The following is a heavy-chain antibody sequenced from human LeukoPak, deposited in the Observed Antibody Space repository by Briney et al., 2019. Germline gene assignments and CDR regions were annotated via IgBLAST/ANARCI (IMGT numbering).Heavy chain of an antibody. Sequence: GGSLRLSCAASGFTVSSNYMSWVRPAPGKGLEWVSVIYSGGSTYYADSVKGRFTISRDNSKNTLYLQMNSLRAEDTAVYYCARGSKSPGSYYFDYWGQGTLVTVSS. J-gene: IGHJ4*02. CDR2: IYSGGST. CDR3: ARGSKSPGSYYFDY. CDR1: GFTVSSNY. D-gene: IGHD4-11*01. V-gene: IGHV3-53*01.